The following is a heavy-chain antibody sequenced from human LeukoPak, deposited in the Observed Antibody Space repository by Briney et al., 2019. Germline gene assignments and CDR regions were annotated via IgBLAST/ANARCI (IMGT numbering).Heavy chain of an antibody. D-gene: IGHD6-13*01. Sequence: PSETLSLTCTVSGGSISSYYWSWIRQPPGKGLEWTGYIYYSGSTNYNPSLKSRVTISVDTSKNQFSLKLSSVTAADTAVYYCARQSIAAAGVPFDYWGQGTLVTVSS. J-gene: IGHJ4*02. CDR1: GGSISSYY. CDR3: ARQSIAAAGVPFDY. CDR2: IYYSGST. V-gene: IGHV4-59*08.